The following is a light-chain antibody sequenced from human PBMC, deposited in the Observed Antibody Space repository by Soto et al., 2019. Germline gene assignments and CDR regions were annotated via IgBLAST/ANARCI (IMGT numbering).Light chain of an antibody. J-gene: IGKJ5*01. V-gene: IGKV1-9*01. CDR1: QGISSY. Sequence: DIQLTQSPSFLSASVGDRVTITCRASQGISSYLVWYQQKPGKAPNLLIYAASTLQSGVPSRFSGSGSGTEFTLTISSLQPEDFATYYCQQLNSYPHTLGQGTRLEIK. CDR3: QQLNSYPHT. CDR2: AAS.